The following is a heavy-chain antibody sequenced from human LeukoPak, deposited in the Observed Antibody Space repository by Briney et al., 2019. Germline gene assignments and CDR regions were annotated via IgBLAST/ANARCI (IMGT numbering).Heavy chain of an antibody. J-gene: IGHJ6*03. CDR3: AREAATSPYYYYYYYMDV. D-gene: IGHD5-12*01. CDR1: GGSISSYY. CDR2: IHTSGST. Sequence: SETLSLTCTVSGGSISSYYWSWIRQPAGKGLEWIGRIHTSGSTNYNPSLKSRVTMSVDTSKNQFSLKLSSVTAADTAVYYCAREAATSPYYYYYYYMDVWGKGTTVTVSS. V-gene: IGHV4-4*07.